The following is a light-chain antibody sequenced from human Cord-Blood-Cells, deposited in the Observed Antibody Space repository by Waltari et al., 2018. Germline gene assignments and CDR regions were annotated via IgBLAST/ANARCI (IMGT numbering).Light chain of an antibody. J-gene: IGKJ1*01. CDR1: QSVLYSSNNKNY. Sequence: DIAMTQSPDSLAVPLGERATINCKSSQSVLYSSNNKNYLAWYQQKPRQPPKLLIYWASTRESGVPDRFSGSGSGTDFTLTISSLQAEDVAVYYCQQYYSTPRTFGQGTKVEIK. CDR2: WAS. CDR3: QQYYSTPRT. V-gene: IGKV4-1*01.